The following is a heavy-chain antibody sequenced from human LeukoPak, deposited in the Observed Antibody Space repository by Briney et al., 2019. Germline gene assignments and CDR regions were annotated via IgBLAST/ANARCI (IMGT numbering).Heavy chain of an antibody. J-gene: IGHJ4*02. Sequence: PGGSLRLSCAASGFTFSSYSMNWVRQAPGKGLEWVSAISGSGGNTYYADSVKGRFTISRHNSKNTLYLQMNSLRAEDTAVYYCAKVGLLAPVPYYGSGYYFDYWGQGTLVTVSS. D-gene: IGHD3-10*01. CDR3: AKVGLLAPVPYYGSGYYFDY. CDR2: ISGSGGNT. CDR1: GFTFSSYS. V-gene: IGHV3-23*01.